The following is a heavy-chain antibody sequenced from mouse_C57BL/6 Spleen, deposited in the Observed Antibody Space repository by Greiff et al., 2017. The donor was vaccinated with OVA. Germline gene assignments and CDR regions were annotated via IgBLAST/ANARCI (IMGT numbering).Heavy chain of an antibody. CDR3: ARWGVYDGYYPYAMDY. CDR2: INPSNGGT. Sequence: QVQLKQPGTELVKPGASVKLSCKASGYTFTSYWMHWVKQRPGQGLEWIGNINPSNGGTNYNEKFKSKATLTVDKSSSTAYMQLSSLTSEDSAVYYCARWGVYDGYYPYAMDYWGQGTSVTVSS. D-gene: IGHD2-3*01. CDR1: GYTFTSYW. V-gene: IGHV1-53*01. J-gene: IGHJ4*01.